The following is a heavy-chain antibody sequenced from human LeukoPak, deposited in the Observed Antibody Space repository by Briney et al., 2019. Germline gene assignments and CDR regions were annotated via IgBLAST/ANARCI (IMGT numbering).Heavy chain of an antibody. CDR3: ARDVGYCSSTSCYTEANFDY. V-gene: IGHV1-18*01. J-gene: IGHJ4*02. D-gene: IGHD2-2*02. CDR1: GYTFTSYG. CDR2: ISAYNGNT. Sequence: ASVKVSCKAYGYTFTSYGISWVRQAPGQGLEWMGWISAYNGNTNYAQKLQGRVTMTTDTSTSTAYMELRSLRSDDTAVYYCARDVGYCSSTSCYTEANFDYWGQGTLVTVSS.